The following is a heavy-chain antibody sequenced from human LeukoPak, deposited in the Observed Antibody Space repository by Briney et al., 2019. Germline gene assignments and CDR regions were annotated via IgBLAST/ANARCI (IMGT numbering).Heavy chain of an antibody. Sequence: PSETLSLTCTVSGGSISSSSYYWGWIRQPPGKGLEWIGSIYYSGSTYYNPSLKSRVTISVDTSKNQFSLKLSSVTAADTAVYYCARQWLVRGSAFDIWGQGTMVTVSS. CDR2: IYYSGST. D-gene: IGHD6-19*01. CDR1: GGSISSSSYY. V-gene: IGHV4-39*01. CDR3: ARQWLVRGSAFDI. J-gene: IGHJ3*02.